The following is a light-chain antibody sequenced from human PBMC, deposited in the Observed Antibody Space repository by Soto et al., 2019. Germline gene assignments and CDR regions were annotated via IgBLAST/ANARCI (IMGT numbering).Light chain of an antibody. J-gene: IGKJ1*01. CDR2: GAS. CDR1: QSVGSGY. CDR3: QHYASSFWT. V-gene: IGKV3-20*01. Sequence: EIVLTQSPGALSLSPGERATLSCRTSQSVGSGYLAWYQQKPGQGPRLVIHGASRRASGISDRFSGSGSGTDFTLTISRLEPEDSAVYYCQHYASSFWTFGPGTKVEIK.